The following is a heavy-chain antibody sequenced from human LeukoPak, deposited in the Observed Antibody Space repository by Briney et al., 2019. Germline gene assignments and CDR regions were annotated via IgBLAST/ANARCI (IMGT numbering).Heavy chain of an antibody. CDR1: RFTFSSYW. CDR2: IKKDGSEK. D-gene: IGHD3-22*01. V-gene: IGHV3-7*01. CDR3: GRDPYYDALDY. J-gene: IGHJ4*02. Sequence: GGSLRLSCAASRFTFSSYWMGWVRQAPGKGLAWVANIKKDGSEKYYADSVRGRFTISRDNAKNSLYLQMNSLRAEDTAVYYCGRDPYYDALDYWGQGTLVTASS.